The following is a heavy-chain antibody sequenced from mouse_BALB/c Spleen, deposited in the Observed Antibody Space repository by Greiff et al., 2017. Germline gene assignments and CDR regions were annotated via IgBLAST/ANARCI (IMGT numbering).Heavy chain of an antibody. J-gene: IGHJ3*01. V-gene: IGHV4-1*02. Sequence: EVMLVESGGGLVQPGGSLKLSCAASGFDFSRYWMSWVRQAPGKGLEWIGEINPDSSTINYTPSLKDKFIISRDNAKNTLYLQMSKVRSADTALYYCARPGQDNRDYRYAWFAYWGQGTLVTVSA. CDR3: ARPGQDNRDYRYAWFAY. CDR1: GFDFSRYW. D-gene: IGHD2-14*01. CDR2: INPDSSTI.